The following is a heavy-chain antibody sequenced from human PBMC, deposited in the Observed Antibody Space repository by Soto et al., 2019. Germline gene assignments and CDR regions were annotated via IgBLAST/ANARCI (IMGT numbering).Heavy chain of an antibody. CDR2: ISYDGSNK. CDR1: GFTFSSYG. CDR3: AKPSSSSSCFIY. J-gene: IGHJ4*02. Sequence: GGSLRLSCAASGFTFSSYGMHWVRQAPGKGLEWVAVISYDGSNKYYADYVKGRFTISRDNSKNTLYLQMNSLRAEDTAVYYCAKPSSSSSCFIYWGQGTLVTVSS. D-gene: IGHD6-6*01. V-gene: IGHV3-30*18.